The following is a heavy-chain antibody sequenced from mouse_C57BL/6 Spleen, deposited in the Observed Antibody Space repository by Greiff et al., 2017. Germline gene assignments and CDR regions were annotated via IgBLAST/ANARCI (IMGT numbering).Heavy chain of an antibody. Sequence: QVQLKQSGAELVKPGASVKMSCKASGYTFTSYWITWVKQRPGQGLEWIGDIYPGSGSTNYNEKFKSKATLTVDTSSSTAYMQLSSLTSEDSAVYYCASAVVARGDYWGQGTTLTVSS. V-gene: IGHV1-55*01. CDR2: IYPGSGST. CDR3: ASAVVARGDY. D-gene: IGHD1-1*01. CDR1: GYTFTSYW. J-gene: IGHJ2*01.